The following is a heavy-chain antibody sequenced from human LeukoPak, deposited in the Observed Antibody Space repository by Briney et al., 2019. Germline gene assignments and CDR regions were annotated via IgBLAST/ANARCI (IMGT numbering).Heavy chain of an antibody. CDR3: ARGYYDSSGYYDRRDYFDY. Sequence: GSLRLSCAASGFTVSSNYMSWVRQAPGKGLEWVSVIYSGGSTYYADSVKGRFTISRDNSKNTLYLQMNSLRAEDTAVYYCARGYYDSSGYYDRRDYFDYWGQGTLVTVSS. V-gene: IGHV3-66*01. J-gene: IGHJ4*02. CDR2: IYSGGST. CDR1: GFTVSSNY. D-gene: IGHD3-22*01.